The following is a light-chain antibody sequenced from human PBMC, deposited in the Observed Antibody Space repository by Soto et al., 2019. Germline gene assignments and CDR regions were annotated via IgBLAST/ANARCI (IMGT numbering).Light chain of an antibody. CDR3: AAWDDSLSGWV. Sequence: QLVLTQPPSVSGAPGQRVTISCTGSSSNIGAGFDVHWYHQIAGTAPKLLIYRNNQRPSGVPDRFSGSKSGTSASLAISGLPSEDEADYYCAAWDDSLSGWVFGGGTKVTVL. CDR1: SSNIGAGFD. CDR2: RNN. V-gene: IGLV1-40*01. J-gene: IGLJ3*02.